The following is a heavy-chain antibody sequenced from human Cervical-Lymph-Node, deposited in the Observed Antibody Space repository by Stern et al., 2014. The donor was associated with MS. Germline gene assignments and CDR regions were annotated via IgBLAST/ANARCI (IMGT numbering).Heavy chain of an antibody. V-gene: IGHV1-2*04. CDR1: GYTFTGYY. J-gene: IGHJ6*02. CDR2: INPSSGGT. CDR3: ARVAPALGYGMDV. Sequence: QDQLVQSGAEVKKAGASVKVSCKASGYTFTGYYIHWVRQAPGQGLEWMGWINPSSGGTGYSQKFQGWVTMTRDTSISTSYMELNRLRSDETAVYYWARVAPALGYGMDVWGQGTTVIVSS.